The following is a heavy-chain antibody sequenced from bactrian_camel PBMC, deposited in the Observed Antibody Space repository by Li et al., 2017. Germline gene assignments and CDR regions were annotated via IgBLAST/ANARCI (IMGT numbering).Heavy chain of an antibody. CDR1: RYTGSKTSYC. Sequence: HVQLVESGGGSVQAGGSLRLSCAASRYTGSKTSYCMAWFRQAPGKEREVVAVKTGGTKWYADSAQGRFTMPISNANKTLSLRMNSLTPEDTAMYYCAAIPYSCSRVPPSGAVQYWGQGTQVTVS. J-gene: IGHJ4*01. CDR3: AAIPYSCSRVPPSGAVQY. CDR2: KTGGTK. D-gene: IGHD1*01. V-gene: IGHV3S57*01.